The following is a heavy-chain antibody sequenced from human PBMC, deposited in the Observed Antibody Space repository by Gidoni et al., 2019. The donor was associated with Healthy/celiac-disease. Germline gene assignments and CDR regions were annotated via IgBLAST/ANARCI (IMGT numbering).Heavy chain of an antibody. CDR2: ISSSGSTI. Sequence: QVQLVESGGGLVKHGGSLRISWEASGFTFSDYYMRCIRQAPGKGLDWVSYISSSGSTIYYADSVKGRFTISRDNAKNSLYLQMNSLRAEDTAVYYCARVEGDYVDYWGQGTLVTVSS. CDR1: GFTFSDYY. J-gene: IGHJ4*02. V-gene: IGHV3-11*01. CDR3: ARVEGDYVDY.